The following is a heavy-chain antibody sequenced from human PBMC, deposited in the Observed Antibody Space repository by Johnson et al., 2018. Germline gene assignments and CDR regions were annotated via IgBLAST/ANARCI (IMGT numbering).Heavy chain of an antibody. J-gene: IGHJ4*02. CDR2: SRSKIHGGTT. D-gene: IGHD2-15*01. CDR1: GFSFVNSW. V-gene: IGHV3-15*07. CDR3: STEVFKDAVVIDATDY. Sequence: EVQLVESGGGLVKPGGSXRLSCAASGFSFVNSWINWVRQAPGKGLEWVGRSRSKIHGGTTDYAAVVKGRFTISRDDSQNTLFLEINSLKTEDTDVYYCSTEVFKDAVVIDATDYWGQGTLVTVSS.